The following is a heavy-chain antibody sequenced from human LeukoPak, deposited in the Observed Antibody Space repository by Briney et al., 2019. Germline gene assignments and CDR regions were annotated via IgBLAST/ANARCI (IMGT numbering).Heavy chain of an antibody. CDR1: GYTFSNYV. V-gene: IGHV1-18*01. D-gene: IGHD4-17*01. CDR2: ISTYTGNS. Sequence: GASVKVSCKASGYTFSNYVLTWVRQAPGQGLEWMERISTYTGNSNYAQKFQDRVTMTTDTSTGTAYMELRNLSSDDTAVYYCARTMTTMTTHGELDFWGQGTLVTVSS. CDR3: ARTMTTMTTHGELDF. J-gene: IGHJ4*02.